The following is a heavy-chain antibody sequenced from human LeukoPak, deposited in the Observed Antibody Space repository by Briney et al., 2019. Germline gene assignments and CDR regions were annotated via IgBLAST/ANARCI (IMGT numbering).Heavy chain of an antibody. CDR2: IIPIFGTA. J-gene: IGHJ4*02. D-gene: IGHD3-22*01. CDR3: ARGWDYDSGGRPTAYVY. Sequence: SVKVSCKASGGTFSSYAISWVRQAPGQGLGWMGGIIPIFGTANYAQKFQGKVTITADESTSTAYMELSSLRSEDTAIYYCARGWDYDSGGRPTAYVYWGQGTPVSVSS. V-gene: IGHV1-69*13. CDR1: GGTFSSYA.